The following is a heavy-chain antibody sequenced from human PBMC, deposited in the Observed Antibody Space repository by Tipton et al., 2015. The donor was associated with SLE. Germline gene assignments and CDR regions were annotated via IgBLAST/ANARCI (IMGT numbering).Heavy chain of an antibody. CDR1: GDSISSYH. V-gene: IGHV4-59*01. CDR3: ARAYSEGWSYFDF. CDR2: ISYSGSS. D-gene: IGHD1-26*01. Sequence: TLSLTCTVSGDSISSYHWSWIRQSPGKGLEWIGDISYSGSSNYKTSLKSRVTISTDSSKNQFFLNVNSVTTVDTAVYYCARAYSEGWSYFDFWGPGTLVIVSS. J-gene: IGHJ4*02.